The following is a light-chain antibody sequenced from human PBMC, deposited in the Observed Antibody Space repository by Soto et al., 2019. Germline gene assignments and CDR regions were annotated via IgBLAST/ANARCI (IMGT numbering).Light chain of an antibody. J-gene: IGKJ3*01. Sequence: EIVLTQSPATLSLSPGERATLSCRASQSVSSYLAWYQQKPGQAPRLLIYDASNRATGIPARCSGSGSGTDFTLTIISLEPEDFAVYYCQQRSNWPPSTFGPGTKVDIK. CDR2: DAS. CDR1: QSVSSY. CDR3: QQRSNWPPST. V-gene: IGKV3-11*01.